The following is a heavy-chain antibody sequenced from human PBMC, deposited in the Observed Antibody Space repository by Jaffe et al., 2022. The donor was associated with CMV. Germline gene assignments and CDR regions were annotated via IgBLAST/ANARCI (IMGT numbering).Heavy chain of an antibody. CDR1: GGSFSGYY. J-gene: IGHJ6*02. CDR3: ARLVGAVYYYGMDV. CDR2: INHSGST. V-gene: IGHV4-34*01. Sequence: QVQLQQWGAGLLKPSETLSLTCAVYGGSFSGYYWSWIRQPPGKGLEWIGEINHSGSTNYNPSLKSRVTISVDTSKNQFSLKLSSVTAADTAVYYCARLVGAVYYYGMDVWGQGTTVTVSS. D-gene: IGHD6-6*01.